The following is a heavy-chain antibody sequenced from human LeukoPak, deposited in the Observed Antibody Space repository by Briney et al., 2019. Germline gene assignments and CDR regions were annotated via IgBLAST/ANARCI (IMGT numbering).Heavy chain of an antibody. Sequence: GASVKVSCKASGGTFSSYAISWVRQAPGQGLEWMGRIIPILGIANYAQKFQGRVTITADKSTSTAYMELSSLRSEDTAVYYCARDRDPQNSSSWPDYWGQGTLVTVSS. CDR1: GGTFSSYA. V-gene: IGHV1-69*04. J-gene: IGHJ4*02. D-gene: IGHD6-13*01. CDR3: ARDRDPQNSSSWPDY. CDR2: IIPILGIA.